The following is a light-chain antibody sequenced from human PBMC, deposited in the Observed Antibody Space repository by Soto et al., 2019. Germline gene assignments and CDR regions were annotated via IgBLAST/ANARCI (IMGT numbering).Light chain of an antibody. Sequence: QSVLTQPASVSGSPGQSITISCTGTSRDVGAYNYVAWYQHHPGKAPKVMVYEVSYRPPWVSNRFSGSKSGNTASLTISGLQAEDEADYYCSSYTTTSTLVFGGGTQLTVL. CDR2: EVS. CDR1: SRDVGAYNY. J-gene: IGLJ2*01. CDR3: SSYTTTSTLV. V-gene: IGLV2-14*01.